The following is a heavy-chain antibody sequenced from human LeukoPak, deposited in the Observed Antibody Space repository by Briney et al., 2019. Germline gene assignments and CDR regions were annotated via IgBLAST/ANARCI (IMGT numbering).Heavy chain of an antibody. CDR1: GGSFSGYY. CDR2: INHSGST. Sequence: SETLSLTCGVYGGSFSGYYWSWIRQPPGKGLEWIGEINHSGSTNYNPSLESRVTISVDTSKNQFSLKLSSVTAADTAVYYCARGRYSSSWYGYYYYMDVWGKGTTVTVSS. CDR3: ARGRYSSSWYGYYYYMDV. V-gene: IGHV4-34*01. J-gene: IGHJ6*03. D-gene: IGHD6-13*01.